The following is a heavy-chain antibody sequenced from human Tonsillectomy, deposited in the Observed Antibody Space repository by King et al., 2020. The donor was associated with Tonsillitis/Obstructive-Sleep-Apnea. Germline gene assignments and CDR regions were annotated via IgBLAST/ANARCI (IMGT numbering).Heavy chain of an antibody. D-gene: IGHD2-15*01. V-gene: IGHV4-34*01. J-gene: IGHJ1*01. CDR3: ARGRIVVVVAATPDLYFQH. CDR2: INHSGST. Sequence: VQLQQWGAGLLKPSETLSLTCAVHGGSFSGYYWSWIRQPPGKGLEWIGEINHSGSTNYNPSLKSLVTISVDTSKNQFSLKLRSVTAAATAVYYCARGRIVVVVAATPDLYFQHWGQGTLVTVSS. CDR1: GGSFSGYY.